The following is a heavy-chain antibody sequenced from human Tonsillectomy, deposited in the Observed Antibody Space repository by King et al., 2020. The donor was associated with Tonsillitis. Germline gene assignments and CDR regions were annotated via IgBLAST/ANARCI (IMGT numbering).Heavy chain of an antibody. CDR2: ISLYNGNT. D-gene: IGHD3-16*02. CDR3: ARDRYDYVWGSYRSIATLDY. Sequence: VQLVQSGAEVKKPGASVKVSCKASGYTLTSYGISWVRQAPGQGLEWMGWISLYNGNTNYAQKLQGRVTMTTDTSTSTAYMELRSLRSDDTAMYYCARDRYDYVWGSYRSIATLDYWGKGTLVTVSS. CDR1: GYTLTSYG. J-gene: IGHJ4*02. V-gene: IGHV1-18*04.